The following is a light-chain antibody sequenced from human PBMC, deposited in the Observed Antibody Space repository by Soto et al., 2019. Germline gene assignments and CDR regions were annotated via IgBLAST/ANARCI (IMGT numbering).Light chain of an antibody. J-gene: IGKJ2*01. CDR3: QQYYNPPYT. V-gene: IGKV4-1*01. Sequence: DIVMTQSPDSLAVSLGERATINCKSSQSVLYSSNNKNYLAWYQQKAGQPPKLLIYWASTRESGVPDRFSGSGSGTDFTLTISSLQAEDVAVYFCQQYYNPPYTFGQGTKLAIK. CDR1: QSVLYSSNNKNY. CDR2: WAS.